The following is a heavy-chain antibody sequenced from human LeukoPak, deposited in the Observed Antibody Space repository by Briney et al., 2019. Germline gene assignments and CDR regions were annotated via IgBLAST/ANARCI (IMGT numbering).Heavy chain of an antibody. Sequence: GGSLRLSCAASGLTFRNTAMSWVRQAPGKGLEWVSSISGSGGSTCYADFVRGRFSISRDNSKNTLSLQMNSLTAEDTAIYYCAIGGGISTPGHWGQGTLVTVSS. CDR1: GLTFRNTA. J-gene: IGHJ4*02. CDR3: AIGGGISTPGH. CDR2: ISGSGGST. D-gene: IGHD6-13*01. V-gene: IGHV3-23*01.